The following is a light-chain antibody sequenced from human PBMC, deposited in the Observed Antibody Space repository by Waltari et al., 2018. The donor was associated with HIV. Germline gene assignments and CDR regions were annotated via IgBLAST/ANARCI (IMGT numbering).Light chain of an antibody. CDR3: SAWDDDVNGL. Sequence: QSGLTQPPSASGTPGQRVTISCSGRRPNIGVNSVNWYQQLPGTAPRLLIYNTNQRPSGVPDRFSGSKSGTSAYLAISGLQAADEADYYCSAWDDDVNGLFGGGTKLTVL. CDR1: RPNIGVNS. CDR2: NTN. V-gene: IGLV1-44*01. J-gene: IGLJ2*01.